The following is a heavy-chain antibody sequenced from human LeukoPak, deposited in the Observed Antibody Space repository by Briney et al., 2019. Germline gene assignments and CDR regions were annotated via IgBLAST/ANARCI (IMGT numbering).Heavy chain of an antibody. CDR3: AKDRGGIVVVPAAIRGAFDI. CDR2: ISGSDGST. CDR1: GFTFSSYA. V-gene: IGHV3-23*01. D-gene: IGHD2-2*02. Sequence: GGLRLSCAASGFTFSSYAMSWVRQAPGKGLEWVSAISGSDGSTYYADSVKGRFTISRDNSKNTLYLQMNSLRAEDTAVYYCAKDRGGIVVVPAAIRGAFDIWGQGTMVTVSS. J-gene: IGHJ3*02.